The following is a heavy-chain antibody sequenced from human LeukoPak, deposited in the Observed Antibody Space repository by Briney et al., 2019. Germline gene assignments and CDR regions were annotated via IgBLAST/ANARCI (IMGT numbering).Heavy chain of an antibody. Sequence: GGSLRLSCAASGFTFSSYSMNWARQAPGKGLEWVSSISSTSSYIYYADSVKGRFTISRDNSKNTLYLQMNSLRAEDTAVYYCARDTYYYDSSGYHWGQGTLVTVSS. CDR2: ISSTSSYI. CDR1: GFTFSSYS. D-gene: IGHD3-22*01. CDR3: ARDTYYYDSSGYH. V-gene: IGHV3-21*04. J-gene: IGHJ1*01.